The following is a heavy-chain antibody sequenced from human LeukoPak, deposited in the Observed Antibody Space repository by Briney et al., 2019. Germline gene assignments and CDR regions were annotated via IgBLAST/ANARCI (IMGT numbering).Heavy chain of an antibody. Sequence: GGSLRLSCAASGFTFSSYAMSWVRQAPGKGLEWVSAISGSGGSTYYADSVKGRFTISRDNSKNTLYLQMNSLRAEDTAVYYCAKDFDFGVVIYYMDVWGKGTTVTVSS. D-gene: IGHD3-3*01. CDR2: ISGSGGST. CDR3: AKDFDFGVVIYYMDV. CDR1: GFTFSSYA. V-gene: IGHV3-23*01. J-gene: IGHJ6*03.